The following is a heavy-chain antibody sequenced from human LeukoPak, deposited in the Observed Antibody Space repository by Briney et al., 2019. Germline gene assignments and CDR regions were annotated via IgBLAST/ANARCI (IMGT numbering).Heavy chain of an antibody. Sequence: SETLSLTCTVSGGSISSGDYYWSWIRQPPGKGLEWIGYIYYSGSTYYNPSLKSRVTISVDTSKNQFSLKLSSVTAADTAVYYCARDERDFRYYYMDVWGKGTTVTVSS. J-gene: IGHJ6*03. CDR3: ARDERDFRYYYMDV. V-gene: IGHV4-30-4*08. D-gene: IGHD4-11*01. CDR2: IYYSGST. CDR1: GGSISSGDYY.